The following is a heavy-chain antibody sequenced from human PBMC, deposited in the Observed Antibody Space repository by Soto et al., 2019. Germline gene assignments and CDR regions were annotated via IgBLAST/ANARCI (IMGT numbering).Heavy chain of an antibody. CDR1: GYTFTSYG. D-gene: IGHD3-22*01. CDR2: ISAYNGNT. CDR3: AREDRDYDSSYYYGMDV. J-gene: IGHJ6*02. Sequence: ASVKVSCKASGYTFTSYGISWVRQAPGQGLEWMGWISAYNGNTNYAQKLQGRVTMTTDTSTSTAYMELRSLRSDDTAVYYCAREDRDYDSSYYYGMDVWGQGTTVTVSS. V-gene: IGHV1-18*01.